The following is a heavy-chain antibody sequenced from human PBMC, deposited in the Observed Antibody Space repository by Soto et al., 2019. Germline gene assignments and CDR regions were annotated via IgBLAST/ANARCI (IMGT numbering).Heavy chain of an antibody. CDR1: GGSISSGGYY. V-gene: IGHV4-31*03. CDR2: IYYSGST. J-gene: IGHJ6*02. D-gene: IGHD6-19*01. CDR3: ARDFTDSSGPTLGMGV. Sequence: SETLSLTCTVSGGSISSGGYYWSWIRQHPGKGLEWIGYIYYSGSTYYNPSLKSRVTISVDTSKSQFSLKMSSVTAADTAVYYCARDFTDSSGPTLGMGVWGQGTTVTV.